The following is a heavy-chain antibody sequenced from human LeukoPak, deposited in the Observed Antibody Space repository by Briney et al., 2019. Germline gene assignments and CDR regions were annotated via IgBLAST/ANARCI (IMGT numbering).Heavy chain of an antibody. V-gene: IGHV4-4*02. CDR1: GGSISSSNW. J-gene: IGHJ4*02. D-gene: IGHD3-22*01. Sequence: SETLSLTCAVSGGSISSSNWWSWVRQPPGKGLEWIGEIYHSGSTYYNPSLKSRVTISVDTSKNQFSLKLSSVTAADTAVYYCAREGSMIVVDWGQGTLVTVSS. CDR2: IYHSGST. CDR3: AREGSMIVVD.